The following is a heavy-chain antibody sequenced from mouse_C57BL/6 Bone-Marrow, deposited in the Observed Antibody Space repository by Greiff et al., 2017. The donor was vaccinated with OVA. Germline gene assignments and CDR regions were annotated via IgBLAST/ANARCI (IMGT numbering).Heavy chain of an antibody. Sequence: QVHVKQSGAELVKPGASVKLSCKASGYTFTSYWMQWVKQRPGQGLEWIGEIDPSDSYTNYNQKFKGKATLTVDTSSSTAYMQLSSLTSEDSAVYYCARQGFLDYWGQGTTLTVSS. CDR3: ARQGFLDY. CDR1: GYTFTSYW. CDR2: IDPSDSYT. J-gene: IGHJ2*01. V-gene: IGHV1-50*01.